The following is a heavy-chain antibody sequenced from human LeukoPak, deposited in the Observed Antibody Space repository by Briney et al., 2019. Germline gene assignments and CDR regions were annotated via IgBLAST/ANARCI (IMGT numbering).Heavy chain of an antibody. V-gene: IGHV3-23*01. D-gene: IGHD4-23*01. Sequence: GGSLRLSCAASGFTFSSYAMNWVRQAPGKRLEWVSAISGSGGSTYYADSVEGRFTISRDNSKNTLYLQMNSLRAEDTAVYYCAKQRGMYYGGNLAEYFQHWGQGTLVTVSS. J-gene: IGHJ1*01. CDR2: ISGSGGST. CDR1: GFTFSSYA. CDR3: AKQRGMYYGGNLAEYFQH.